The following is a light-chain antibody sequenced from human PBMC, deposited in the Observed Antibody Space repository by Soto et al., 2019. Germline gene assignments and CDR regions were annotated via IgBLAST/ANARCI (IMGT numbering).Light chain of an antibody. CDR1: QSVSDN. CDR3: QQSNNWPYT. V-gene: IGKV3-15*01. J-gene: IGKJ2*01. Sequence: EIVMTQSPATLSVSPGERVTLSCRASQSVSDNLAWYQQKPGQAPRLLIYGASTRATTTPARFSGSGSGTEFTLTISSLLSEDFAVYFCQQSNNWPYTFGQGTKLDIK. CDR2: GAS.